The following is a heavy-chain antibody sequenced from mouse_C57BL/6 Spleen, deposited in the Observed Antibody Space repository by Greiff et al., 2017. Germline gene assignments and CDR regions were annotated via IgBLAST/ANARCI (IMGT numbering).Heavy chain of an antibody. V-gene: IGHV5-4*01. J-gene: IGHJ3*01. D-gene: IGHD4-1*01. CDR3: ARDGKLTGTGFAY. Sequence: EVQVVESGGGLVKPGGSLKLSCAASGFTFSSYAMSWVRQTPEKRLEWVATISDGGSYTYYPDNVKGRFTISRDNAKNNLYLQMSHLKSEDTAMYYCARDGKLTGTGFAYWGQGTLVTVSA. CDR1: GFTFSSYA. CDR2: ISDGGSYT.